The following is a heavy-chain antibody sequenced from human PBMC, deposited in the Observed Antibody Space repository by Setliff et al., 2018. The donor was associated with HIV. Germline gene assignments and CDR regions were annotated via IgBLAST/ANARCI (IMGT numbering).Heavy chain of an antibody. CDR3: ARGGDYVKASYFYAMDL. CDR1: GFTFSRHA. Sequence: PGGSLRLSCAPSGFTFSRHAMNWVRQAPGKGLEWVAVIPHDGTDKFYADSVKVRFTISRDDSENTLYLQMNSLRAEDTAVYYCARGGDYVKASYFYAMDLWGQGTTVTVSS. CDR2: IPHDGTDK. V-gene: IGHV3-30*04. D-gene: IGHD4-17*01. J-gene: IGHJ6*02.